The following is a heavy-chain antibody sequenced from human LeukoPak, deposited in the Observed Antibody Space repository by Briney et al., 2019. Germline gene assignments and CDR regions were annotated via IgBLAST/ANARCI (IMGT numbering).Heavy chain of an antibody. CDR1: GFTVSSNY. V-gene: IGHV3-53*01. D-gene: IGHD2-8*01. CDR2: MYSGGTT. J-gene: IGHJ4*02. Sequence: GGSLRLSCAASGFTVSSNYMSWVRQAPGKGLEFVSLMYSGGTTYHSESLKGRFTISRDKSKNTLYLQMNSLRAVDTAVYYCAGRGVCAFDYWGQGSLVTVSS. CDR3: AGRGVCAFDY.